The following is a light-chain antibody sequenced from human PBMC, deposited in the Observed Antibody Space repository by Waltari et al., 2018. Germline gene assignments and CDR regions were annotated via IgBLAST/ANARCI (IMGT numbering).Light chain of an antibody. Sequence: DIQITQSPPSLSASIGYSITITCRASQDAGTYVNWYQQKPPKAPTLLIYGTSSLQRGVPSRFSGGGSGTDFTLTVNSLQPEDFATYYCQQSFSSPWTFGPGTKV. V-gene: IGKV1-39*01. J-gene: IGKJ1*01. CDR1: QDAGTY. CDR3: QQSFSSPWT. CDR2: GTS.